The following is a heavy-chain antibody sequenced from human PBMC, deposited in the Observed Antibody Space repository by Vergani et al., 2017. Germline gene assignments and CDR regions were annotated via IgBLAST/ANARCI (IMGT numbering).Heavy chain of an antibody. V-gene: IGHV1-69*18. CDR3: AGDPLIMTTVTTYPWFDP. J-gene: IGHJ5*02. D-gene: IGHD4-17*01. CDR1: GGTFSSYA. Sequence: QVQLVQSGAEVKKPGSSVKVSCKASGGTFSSYAISWVRQAPGQGLEWMGRIIPIFGTANYAQKFQGRVTITADDSTSTAYMELSSLRSEDTAVYHCAGDPLIMTTVTTYPWFDPWGQGTLVTVSS. CDR2: IIPIFGTA.